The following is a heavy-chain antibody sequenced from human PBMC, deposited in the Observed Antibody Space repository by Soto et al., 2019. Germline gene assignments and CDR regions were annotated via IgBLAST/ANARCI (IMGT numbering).Heavy chain of an antibody. CDR2: IIPIFGTA. Sequence: SVKVSCKASGGTFSSYAISWVLQAPGQGLEWMGGIIPIFGTANYAQKFQGRVTITADESTNTAYMELSSLRSEDTAVYYCASVNRPYVLRSLEWGSKSSYYYYGMDVWGQGTTVTVSS. CDR3: ASVNRPYVLRSLEWGSKSSYYYYGMDV. J-gene: IGHJ6*02. D-gene: IGHD3-3*01. V-gene: IGHV1-69*13. CDR1: GGTFSSYA.